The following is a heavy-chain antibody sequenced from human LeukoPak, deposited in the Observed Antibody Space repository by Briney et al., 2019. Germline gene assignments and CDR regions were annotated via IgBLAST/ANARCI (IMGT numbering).Heavy chain of an antibody. J-gene: IGHJ3*02. V-gene: IGHV1-8*01. CDR3: ARVRYCSGGSCYAFVAFDI. Sequence: GASVKVSCKASGYTFTSYDINWVRQATGQGLEWMGWMNPNSGNTGYAQKFQGRVTMTRNTSISTAYMKLSSLRSEDTAVYYCARVRYCSGGSCYAFVAFDIWGQGTIVTVSS. CDR2: MNPNSGNT. D-gene: IGHD2-15*01. CDR1: GYTFTSYD.